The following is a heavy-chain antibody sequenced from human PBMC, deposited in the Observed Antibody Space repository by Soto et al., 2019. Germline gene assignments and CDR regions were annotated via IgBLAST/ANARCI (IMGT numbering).Heavy chain of an antibody. D-gene: IGHD6-19*01. CDR1: GFTLSSYS. CDR2: ISYDGNKK. V-gene: IGHV3-30-3*01. J-gene: IGHJ4*02. Sequence: QVQLVESGGGVVQPGRSLRLSCAASGFTLSSYSMHWVRQAPGRGLEWVGVISYDGNKKYYRDSVKGRFSISRDTSNNTVNLHRNSLRPEDTAVYYCARSVAVAGLDYWGQGTLVTVS. CDR3: ARSVAVAGLDY.